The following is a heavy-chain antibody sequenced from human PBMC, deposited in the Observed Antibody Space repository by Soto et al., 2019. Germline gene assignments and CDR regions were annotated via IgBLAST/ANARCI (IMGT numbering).Heavy chain of an antibody. J-gene: IGHJ4*02. Sequence: QITLKESGPTLVKPTQTLTLTCTFSGFSLSTSGVGVGWIRQPPGKALEWLALIYWDDDKRYSPSLKSRLTITKDTSKNQMVLTMTNMDPVDTATYYCAASVVVVAALDYWGQGTLVTVSS. CDR3: AASVVVVAALDY. CDR2: IYWDDDK. CDR1: GFSLSTSGVG. V-gene: IGHV2-5*02. D-gene: IGHD2-15*01.